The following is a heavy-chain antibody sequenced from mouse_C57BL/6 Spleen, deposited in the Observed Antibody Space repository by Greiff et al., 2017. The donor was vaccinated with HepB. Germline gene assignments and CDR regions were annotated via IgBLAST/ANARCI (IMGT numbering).Heavy chain of an antibody. CDR1: GYTFTDYY. CDR2: INPNNGGT. D-gene: IGHD2-10*02. J-gene: IGHJ4*01. Sequence: VQLQQSGPELVKPGASVKISCKASGYTFTDYYMNWVKQSHGKSLEWIGEINPNNGGTSYNQKFKGKATLTVDKYSSTAYMERRSLTSEDSAVYYCARWYGKHYYAMDYWGQGTSVTVSS. CDR3: ARWYGKHYYAMDY. V-gene: IGHV1-26*01.